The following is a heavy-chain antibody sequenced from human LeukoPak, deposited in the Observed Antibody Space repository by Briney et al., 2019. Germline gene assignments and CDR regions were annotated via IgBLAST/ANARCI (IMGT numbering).Heavy chain of an antibody. J-gene: IGHJ4*02. D-gene: IGHD6-13*01. V-gene: IGHV3-21*01. CDR1: GFTFSSYS. CDR3: ARSHEYSSSYFDY. Sequence: GGSLRLSCAASGFTFSSYSMNWVRQAPGKGLEWVSSISSGSSYIYYADSVKGRFTISRDNAKNSLYLQMNSLRAEDTAVYYCARSHEYSSSYFDYWGQGTLVTVSS. CDR2: ISSGSSYI.